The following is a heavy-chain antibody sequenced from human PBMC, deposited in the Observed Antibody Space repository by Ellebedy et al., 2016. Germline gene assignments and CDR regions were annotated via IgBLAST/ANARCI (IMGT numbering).Heavy chain of an antibody. D-gene: IGHD3-9*01. Sequence: SETLSLTXTVSGGSISSYYWSWIRQPPGKGLEWIGYIYYSGSTNYNPSLKSRVTISVDTSKNQFSLKLSSVTAADTAVYYCARDDGDYDILTGYSVWGQGTLVTVSS. V-gene: IGHV4-59*01. J-gene: IGHJ4*02. CDR3: ARDDGDYDILTGYSV. CDR1: GGSISSYY. CDR2: IYYSGST.